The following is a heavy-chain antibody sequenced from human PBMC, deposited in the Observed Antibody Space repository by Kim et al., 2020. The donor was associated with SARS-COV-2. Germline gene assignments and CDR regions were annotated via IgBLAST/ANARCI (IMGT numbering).Heavy chain of an antibody. CDR3: ARNEYSGYGWVYY. V-gene: IGHV1-69*01. Sequence: AQKFQGRVTITADESTSTAYMELSSLRSEDTAVYYCARNEYSGYGWVYYWGQGTLVTVSS. J-gene: IGHJ4*02. D-gene: IGHD5-12*01.